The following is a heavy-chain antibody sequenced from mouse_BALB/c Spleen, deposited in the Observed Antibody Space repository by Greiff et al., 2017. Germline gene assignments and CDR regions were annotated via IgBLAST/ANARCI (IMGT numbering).Heavy chain of an antibody. CDR3: ARALSYYGSSHWYFDV. CDR2: INSNGGST. Sequence: EVMLVESGGGLVQPGGSLKLSCAASGFTFSSYGMSWVRQTPDKRLELVATINSNGGSTYYPDSVKGRFTISRDNAKNTLYLQMSSLKSEDTAMYYCARALSYYGSSHWYFDVWGAGTTVTVSS. CDR1: GFTFSSYG. V-gene: IGHV5-6-3*01. J-gene: IGHJ1*01. D-gene: IGHD1-1*01.